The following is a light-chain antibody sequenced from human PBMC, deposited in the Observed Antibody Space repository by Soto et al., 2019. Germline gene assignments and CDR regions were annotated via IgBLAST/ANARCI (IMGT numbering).Light chain of an antibody. CDR2: ETA. V-gene: IGKV3D-20*01. Sequence: EIVLTQSPATLSLSPGEGATLSCGASQTVGSTCLDWFQQKPGLAPRLLMYETASRATGIPDRFSGSGSGTEFTLIISRLEPEDFSVCYCRHLGSSAWTFGQGTKVEIK. CDR1: QTVGSTC. CDR3: RHLGSSAWT. J-gene: IGKJ1*01.